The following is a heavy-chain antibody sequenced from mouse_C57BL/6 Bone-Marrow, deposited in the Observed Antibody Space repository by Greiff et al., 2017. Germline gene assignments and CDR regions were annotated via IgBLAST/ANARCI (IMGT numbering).Heavy chain of an antibody. V-gene: IGHV1-22*01. D-gene: IGHD1-1*01. CDR2: INPNNGGT. Sequence: EVQLQQSGPELVKPGASVKMSCEASGYTFTDYNMHWVKQGHGKSLEWIGYINPNNGGTSYNQKFKGKATLTVNKSTSTAYMELRSLTSEDSAVYYCARISEGNYYWFAYWGQGTLVTVSA. J-gene: IGHJ3*01. CDR1: GYTFTDYN. CDR3: ARISEGNYYWFAY.